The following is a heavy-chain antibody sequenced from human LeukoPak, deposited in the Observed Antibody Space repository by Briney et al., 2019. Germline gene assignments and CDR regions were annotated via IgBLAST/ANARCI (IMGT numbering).Heavy chain of an antibody. CDR2: IYYSGST. J-gene: IGHJ4*02. CDR3: ARGYDSSGYYPF. D-gene: IGHD3-22*01. Sequence: SETLSLTCTVSGGSISSGDYYWSWIRQPPGKGLEWIGYIYYSGSTYYNPSLKSRVTISVDTSKNQFSLKLSSVTAADTAVYYCARGYDSSGYYPFWGQGTLVTVSS. CDR1: GGSISSGDYY. V-gene: IGHV4-30-4*01.